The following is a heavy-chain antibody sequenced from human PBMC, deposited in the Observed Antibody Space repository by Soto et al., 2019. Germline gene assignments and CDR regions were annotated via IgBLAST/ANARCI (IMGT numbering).Heavy chain of an antibody. J-gene: IGHJ5*02. CDR1: GFSLSTSGVG. Sequence: QITLKESGPTLVKPTQTLTLTCTFSGFSLSTSGVGVGWIRQPPGKALEWLAFIYWDDDKGYSPSLKSRLTITKDTSKNQVVLTTTNMDPVDTATYYCAHKGVTTVDFYPWGQGTLVTVSS. CDR2: IYWDDDK. D-gene: IGHD4-17*01. V-gene: IGHV2-5*02. CDR3: AHKGVTTVDFYP.